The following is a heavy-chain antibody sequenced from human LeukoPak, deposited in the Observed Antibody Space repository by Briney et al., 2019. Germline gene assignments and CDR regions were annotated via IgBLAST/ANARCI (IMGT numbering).Heavy chain of an antibody. CDR3: ARLTGAASGTYYFDF. CDR2: ISWNSRII. V-gene: IGHV3-9*01. D-gene: IGHD1-26*01. CDR1: GFIFDDYA. J-gene: IGHJ4*02. Sequence: GGSLRLSCAASGFIFDDYAMYWVRQAPGKGLEWVSGISWNSRIIDYADSVKGRFTISRDNAKTSLYLQMNSLTTEDTAFYYCARLTGAASGTYYFDFWGQGTLVTDSS.